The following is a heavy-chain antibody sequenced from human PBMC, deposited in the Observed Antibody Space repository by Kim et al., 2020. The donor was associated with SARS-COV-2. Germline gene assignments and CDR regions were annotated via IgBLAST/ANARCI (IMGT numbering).Heavy chain of an antibody. CDR3: ARFQYSSSWYAPRGFDP. V-gene: IGHV4-59*13. Sequence: SETLSLTCTVSGGSISSYYWSWIRQPPGKGLEWIGYIYYSGSTNYNPSLKSRVTISVDTSKNQFSLKLSSVTAADTAVYYCARFQYSSSWYAPRGFDPWG. CDR1: GGSISSYY. D-gene: IGHD6-13*01. J-gene: IGHJ5*02. CDR2: IYYSGST.